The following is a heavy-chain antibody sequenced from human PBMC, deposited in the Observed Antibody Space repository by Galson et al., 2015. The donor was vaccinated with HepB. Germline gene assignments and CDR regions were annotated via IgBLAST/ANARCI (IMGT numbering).Heavy chain of an antibody. V-gene: IGHV1-69*04. CDR2: IITILGIA. CDR3: AKSRGYCTNGVCANDAFDI. CDR1: GGTFSSYA. Sequence: SVKVSCKASGGTFSSYAISWVRQAHGQGLEWMGRIITILGIANYAQKFQGRVTITADKSKSTAYMELSSLISDDTAVYDCAKSRGYCTNGVCANDAFDIWGQGTMVTVSS. D-gene: IGHD2-8*01. J-gene: IGHJ3*02.